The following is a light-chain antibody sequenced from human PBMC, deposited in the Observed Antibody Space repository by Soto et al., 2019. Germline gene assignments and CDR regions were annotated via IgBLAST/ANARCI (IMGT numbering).Light chain of an antibody. J-gene: IGLJ2*01. Sequence: QSALTQPPSASGSPGQSVTISCTGTSSDVGGFNYVSWYQHHPGKAPKLMIYEVTKRPSGVPDRFSGSKSGNTASLTVSGIQAEDEADYYCRSFAGSNNVVFGGGTKLTVL. CDR1: SSDVGGFNY. CDR3: RSFAGSNNVV. V-gene: IGLV2-8*01. CDR2: EVT.